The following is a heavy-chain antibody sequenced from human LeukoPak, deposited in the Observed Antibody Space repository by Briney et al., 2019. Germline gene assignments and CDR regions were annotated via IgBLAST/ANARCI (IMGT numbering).Heavy chain of an antibody. Sequence: SGGSLRLSCAVSGFTFNNYCMTWVRQARGKGLEWVAGIKEDGSETYYVDSVKGRFTISRDNARNSLFLQMSSLRAEDTAVYYCARERYCSGGGCYRGYAFHVWGQGTVVTVSS. J-gene: IGHJ3*01. D-gene: IGHD2-15*01. CDR2: IKEDGSET. V-gene: IGHV3-7*01. CDR3: ARERYCSGGGCYRGYAFHV. CDR1: GFTFNNYC.